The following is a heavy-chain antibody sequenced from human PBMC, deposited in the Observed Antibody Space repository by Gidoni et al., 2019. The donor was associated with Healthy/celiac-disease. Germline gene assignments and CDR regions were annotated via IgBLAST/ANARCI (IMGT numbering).Heavy chain of an antibody. CDR3: ARVWFGEFYFDY. CDR2: ISYDGSNK. Sequence: QVQLVESGGGVVQPGRSLRLSCAASGFTFSSYAMHWVRQAPGKGLEWVAVISYDGSNKYYADSVKGRFTISRDNSKNTLYLQMNSLRAEDTAVYYCARVWFGEFYFDYWGQGTLVTVSS. J-gene: IGHJ4*02. V-gene: IGHV3-30-3*01. CDR1: GFTFSSYA. D-gene: IGHD3-10*01.